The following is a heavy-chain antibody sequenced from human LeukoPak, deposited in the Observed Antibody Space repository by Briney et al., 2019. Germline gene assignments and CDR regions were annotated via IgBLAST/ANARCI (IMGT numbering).Heavy chain of an antibody. Sequence: SETLSLTCTVPGGSISGPYWSWIRQPPGKGLEWIGYIYYSGSTNYNPSLKSRTTISLDTSKSQFSLKLNSVTAADTAVYYCARDGDYDWYFDLWGRGTLVTVSS. CDR2: IYYSGST. CDR1: GGSISGPY. J-gene: IGHJ2*01. D-gene: IGHD4-17*01. V-gene: IGHV4-59*11. CDR3: ARDGDYDWYFDL.